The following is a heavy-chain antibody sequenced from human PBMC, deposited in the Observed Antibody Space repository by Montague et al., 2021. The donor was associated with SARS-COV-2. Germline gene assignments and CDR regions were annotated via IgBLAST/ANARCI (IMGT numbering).Heavy chain of an antibody. CDR1: GFTFSSYW. Sequence: SRRFSCAASGFTFSSYWMSWVRQAPGKGLEWVANIEEDGSEKYYMDSVKGRFTISRDNAKNSLSLQMNSLRAEDTAVYYCARERQDSSGWSTYWYFDLWGRGTLVTVSS. D-gene: IGHD6-19*01. CDR2: IEEDGSEK. CDR3: ARERQDSSGWSTYWYFDL. J-gene: IGHJ2*01. V-gene: IGHV3-7*01.